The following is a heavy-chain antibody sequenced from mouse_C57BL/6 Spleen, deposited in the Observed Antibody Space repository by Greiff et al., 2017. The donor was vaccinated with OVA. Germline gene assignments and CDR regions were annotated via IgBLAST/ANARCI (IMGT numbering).Heavy chain of an antibody. V-gene: IGHV1-20*01. CDR2: INPYNGDT. D-gene: IGHD2-2*01. CDR1: GYSFTGYF. Sequence: EVQLQQSGPELVKPGDSVKISCKASGYSFTGYFMNWVMQSHGKSLEWIGRINPYNGDTFYNQKFKGKATLTVDKSSSTAHMELRSLTSEDSAVYYCARGMVTTPMDYWGQGTSVTVSS. CDR3: ARGMVTTPMDY. J-gene: IGHJ4*01.